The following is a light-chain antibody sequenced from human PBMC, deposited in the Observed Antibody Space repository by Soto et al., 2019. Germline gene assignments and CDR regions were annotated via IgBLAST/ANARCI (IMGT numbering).Light chain of an antibody. Sequence: QSALTQPASVSGSPGQSITISCSGTRGDVGGYNYVYWHQHHPGKAPKLLIYDVTNRPSGVSNRFSASKSGNTASLTISGLQPEDEADYYCSSYTSRSTYGFGTGTKLTVL. CDR1: RGDVGGYNY. CDR2: DVT. J-gene: IGLJ1*01. V-gene: IGLV2-14*03. CDR3: SSYTSRSTYG.